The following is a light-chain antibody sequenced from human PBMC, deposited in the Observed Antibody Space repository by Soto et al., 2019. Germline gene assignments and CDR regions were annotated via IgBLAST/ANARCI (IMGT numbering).Light chain of an antibody. V-gene: IGKV1-39*01. J-gene: IGKJ1*01. Sequence: DIQLTQSPSSLSASVGDRVTITCRASQDISVFLNWYQQKPGKAPKLLIYAASSLQSGVPSRFSGSGSGTDFTLTISSLQPEDFATYYCQQSYSTSWTFGQGTKVDI. CDR1: QDISVF. CDR3: QQSYSTSWT. CDR2: AAS.